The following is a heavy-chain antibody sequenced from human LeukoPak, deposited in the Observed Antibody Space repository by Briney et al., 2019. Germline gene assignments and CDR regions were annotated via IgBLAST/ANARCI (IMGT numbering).Heavy chain of an antibody. CDR3: ARDWIDRGTFDP. J-gene: IGHJ5*02. CDR1: GFTFSSYY. D-gene: IGHD2-2*03. CDR2: IKSDGSVT. Sequence: GGSLRLYCAASGFTFSSYYMHWVRQAPGKGLVWVSRIKSDGSVTGYADSVKGRFAISRDNAKNTMYLQMNSLRAEDTAVYYCARDWIDRGTFDPWGQGTLVTVSS. V-gene: IGHV3-74*01.